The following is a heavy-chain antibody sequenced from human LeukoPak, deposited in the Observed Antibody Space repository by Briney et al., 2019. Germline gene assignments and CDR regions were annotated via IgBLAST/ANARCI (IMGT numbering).Heavy chain of an antibody. Sequence: GGSLRLSCAASGFTFNNYGMHWVRQAPGKGLEWVAVISYDGSNKYYADSVKGRFTISRDNSKNTLYLQMNSLRAEDTAVYYCAKGKGDIVVVPAAIVFDYWGQGTLVTVSS. V-gene: IGHV3-30*18. CDR3: AKGKGDIVVVPAAIVFDY. CDR1: GFTFNNYG. D-gene: IGHD2-2*02. CDR2: ISYDGSNK. J-gene: IGHJ4*02.